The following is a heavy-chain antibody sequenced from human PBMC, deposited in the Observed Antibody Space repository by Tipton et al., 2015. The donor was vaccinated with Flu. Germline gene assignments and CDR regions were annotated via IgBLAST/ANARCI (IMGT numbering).Heavy chain of an antibody. CDR1: GGIFGDNA. CDR3: ARGSYDPSERGYDFDYMDV. D-gene: IGHD3-3*01. CDR2: IIVIFGTK. V-gene: IGHV1-69*01. Sequence: QLVQSGAEVKEPGSSVSVSCKASGGIFGDNAVSWVRQAPGQGFEWMGGIIVIFGTKESAQKFHGRVTFTADESTSTAYMELSSVRSEDTAVYYCARGSYDPSERGYDFDYMDVWGQGTTASVAS. J-gene: IGHJ6*03.